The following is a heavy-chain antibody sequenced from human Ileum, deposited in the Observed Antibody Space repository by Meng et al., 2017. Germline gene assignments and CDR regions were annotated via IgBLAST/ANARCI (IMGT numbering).Heavy chain of an antibody. CDR2: ISYDGSNK. CDR1: GFTFSSFG. Sequence: VQLVESGGGVVQPGRSLRLSCAATGFTFSSFGMHWVRQAQGKGREWVAYISYDGSNKQYADSVKGRFTISRDNSENTLYLQMSSLRSEDTAVYYCAKKMVGGWVPNDCWGQGTLVTVSS. V-gene: IGHV3-30*18. CDR3: AKKMVGGWVPNDC. J-gene: IGHJ4*02. D-gene: IGHD3-10*02.